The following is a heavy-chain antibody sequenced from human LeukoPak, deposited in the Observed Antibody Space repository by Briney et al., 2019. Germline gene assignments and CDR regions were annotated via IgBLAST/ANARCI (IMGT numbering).Heavy chain of an antibody. CDR2: ISADGSST. D-gene: IGHD5-24*01. Sequence: PGGSLRLSCAASGFTLSTYWMHWVRQAPGKGLAWVSRISADGSSTTYADSVKGRFTISRDNAKNTLYLQMNSLRAEDTALYYCARGGDDYNYFDWWGQGALVTVSS. CDR1: GFTLSTYW. CDR3: ARGGDDYNYFDW. V-gene: IGHV3-74*01. J-gene: IGHJ4*02.